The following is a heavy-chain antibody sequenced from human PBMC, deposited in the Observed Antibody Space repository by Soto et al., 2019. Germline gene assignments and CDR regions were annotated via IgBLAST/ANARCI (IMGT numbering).Heavy chain of an antibody. J-gene: IGHJ6*02. Sequence: QLQLQESGSGLVKPSQKLSLTCTVSGGSINSGGYSWSWIRQPPGKGLEWIGYIYRSGSAYYSPSLQNRVTISVDTSKNHFSLNLPSVTAADTAVYYCAVSGRGGLDVWGQGTTVTVSS. CDR3: AVSGRGGLDV. CDR1: GGSINSGGYS. V-gene: IGHV4-30-2*01. CDR2: IYRSGSA. D-gene: IGHD3-10*01.